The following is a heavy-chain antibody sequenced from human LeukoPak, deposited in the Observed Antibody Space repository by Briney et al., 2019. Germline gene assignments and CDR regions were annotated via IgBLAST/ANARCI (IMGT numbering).Heavy chain of an antibody. CDR2: INHSGST. D-gene: IGHD2-2*02. CDR1: GGSFSGYY. J-gene: IGHJ5*02. CDR3: ARSYWSSTSCYIYWFGP. V-gene: IGHV4-34*01. Sequence: SETLSLXCAVYGGSFSGYYWSWIRQPPGKGLEWIGDINHSGSTNYNPSLKSRVTISVDTSKNQFSLKLSSVTAADTAVYYCARSYWSSTSCYIYWFGPWGQGTLVTVSS.